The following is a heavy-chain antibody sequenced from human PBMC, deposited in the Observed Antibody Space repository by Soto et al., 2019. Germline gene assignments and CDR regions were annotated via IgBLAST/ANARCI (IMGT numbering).Heavy chain of an antibody. Sequence: GGSLRLSCAASGFTFTTYAMSWVRQAPGKGLEWVSGISGSGNTTYSADSVKGRFTISRDNSKNTLYLQMNNLRADDTAVYYCXRPTAEGEFQLLYSFDYWGQGNLVTVSS. J-gene: IGHJ4*01. V-gene: IGHV3-23*01. CDR3: XRPTAEGEFQLLYSFDY. D-gene: IGHD2-2*02. CDR2: ISGSGNTT. CDR1: GFTFTTYA.